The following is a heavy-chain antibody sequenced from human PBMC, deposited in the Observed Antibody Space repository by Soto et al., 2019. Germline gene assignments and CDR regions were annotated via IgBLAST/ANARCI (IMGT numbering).Heavy chain of an antibody. D-gene: IGHD3-10*01. J-gene: IGHJ4*02. Sequence: QVQLVQSGAEVKKPGASVKVSCKASGYTFTSYGISWVRQAPGQGLEWMGWISAYNGNTNYAQKRKGRVTMTTDPSTSTAYMELRSLRSDDTAVYYCARDLRYYRGPEEYYFDYWGQGTLVTVSS. CDR3: ARDLRYYRGPEEYYFDY. CDR1: GYTFTSYG. V-gene: IGHV1-18*01. CDR2: ISAYNGNT.